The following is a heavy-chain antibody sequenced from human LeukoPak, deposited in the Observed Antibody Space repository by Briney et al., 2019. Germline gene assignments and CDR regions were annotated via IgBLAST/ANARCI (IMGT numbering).Heavy chain of an antibody. CDR2: ISSSSSTI. J-gene: IGHJ3*02. Sequence: GGSLRLSCAASGFTFSSYSMNWVRQAPGKGLEWVSYISSSSSTIYYADSVKGRFTISRDNAKNSLYLQMNSLRAEDTAVYYCAKGDIVVVPAAMLTGTTWGAFDIWGQGTMVTVSS. CDR3: AKGDIVVVPAAMLTGTTWGAFDI. V-gene: IGHV3-48*04. D-gene: IGHD2-2*01. CDR1: GFTFSSYS.